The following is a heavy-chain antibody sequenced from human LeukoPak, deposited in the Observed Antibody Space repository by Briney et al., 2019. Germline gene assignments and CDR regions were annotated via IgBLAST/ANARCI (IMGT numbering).Heavy chain of an antibody. CDR3: ARYGTMVRGVILNWFDP. Sequence: TGGSLRLSCVASGFTFSDYYMSWIRQAPGKGLEWVSYISSSGSTIYYADSVKGRFTISRDNAKNSLYLQMNSLRAEDTAVYYCARYGTMVRGVILNWFDPWGQGTLVTVSS. V-gene: IGHV3-11*04. D-gene: IGHD3-10*01. CDR1: GFTFSDYY. J-gene: IGHJ5*02. CDR2: ISSSGSTI.